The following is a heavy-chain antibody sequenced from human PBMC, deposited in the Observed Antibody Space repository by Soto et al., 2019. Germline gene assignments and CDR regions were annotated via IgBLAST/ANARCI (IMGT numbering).Heavy chain of an antibody. Sequence: SETLSLTCTVSGGSISSGGYYWSWIRQHPGKGLEWIGYIYYSGSTNYNPSLKSRVTISVDTSKNQFSLKLSSVTAADTAVYYCARAGYYDFWSGYLYYFDYWGQGTLVTVSS. D-gene: IGHD3-3*01. CDR1: GGSISSGGYY. V-gene: IGHV4-61*08. CDR2: IYYSGST. CDR3: ARAGYYDFWSGYLYYFDY. J-gene: IGHJ4*02.